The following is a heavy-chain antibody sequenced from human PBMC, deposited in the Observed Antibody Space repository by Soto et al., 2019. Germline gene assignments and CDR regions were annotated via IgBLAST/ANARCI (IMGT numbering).Heavy chain of an antibody. V-gene: IGHV4-31*03. D-gene: IGHD3-10*02. J-gene: IGHJ4*02. CDR2: IYYNGTT. CDR3: ARETRLLIMFGDLHE. CDR1: GGSIRSPNFY. Sequence: QVQLQESGPGLVKPAQTLSLTCTVSGGSIRSPNFYWSWIRQHPGKGLEWIGHIYYNGTTYYNPTLKRRVSLSVDTTKNQFSLTLSSVTAADTAVYYCARETRLLIMFGDLHEWGRGTLVTVSS.